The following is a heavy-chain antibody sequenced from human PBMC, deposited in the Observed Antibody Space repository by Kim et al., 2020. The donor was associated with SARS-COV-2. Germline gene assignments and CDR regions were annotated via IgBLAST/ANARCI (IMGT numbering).Heavy chain of an antibody. CDR3: ARDDSGRQLFAERCFDP. J-gene: IGHJ5*02. V-gene: IGHV3-30*01. Sequence: VKGRFNISRDNSKNTLYLQMNSLRADDTAVYYCARDDSGRQLFAERCFDPWGQGTQVTVSS. D-gene: IGHD3-10*01.